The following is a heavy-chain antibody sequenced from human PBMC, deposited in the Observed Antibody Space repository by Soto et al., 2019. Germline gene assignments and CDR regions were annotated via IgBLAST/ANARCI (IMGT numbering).Heavy chain of an antibody. J-gene: IGHJ4*02. CDR1: GDSVSSPYY. Sequence: QVQLQESGPGLVKPSGTLSLTCAVSGDSVSSPYYWCWVRQPPGKGLEWIGEVFHTGTTSYNPSLGSRVTISMDKSNNQFSLDLRSVTAADTAVYYCARSAGWYAVHSWGPGTLVIVS. CDR2: VFHTGTT. V-gene: IGHV4-4*02. D-gene: IGHD6-19*01. CDR3: ARSAGWYAVHS.